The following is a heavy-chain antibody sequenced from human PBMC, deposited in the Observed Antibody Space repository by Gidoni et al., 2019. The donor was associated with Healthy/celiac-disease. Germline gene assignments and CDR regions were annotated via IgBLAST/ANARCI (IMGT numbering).Heavy chain of an antibody. J-gene: IGHJ4*02. CDR2: ISYDGSNK. CDR1: GFTFSSYA. CDR3: ARDLDYYFDY. D-gene: IGHD1-1*01. Sequence: QVQLVESGGGVVQPGRSLRLSCAASGFTFSSYAMHWVRQAPGKGLEWVAVISYDGSNKYYADSVKGRFTISRDNSKNTLYLQMNSLRAEDTAVYYCARDLDYYFDYWGQGTLVTVSS. V-gene: IGHV3-30-3*01.